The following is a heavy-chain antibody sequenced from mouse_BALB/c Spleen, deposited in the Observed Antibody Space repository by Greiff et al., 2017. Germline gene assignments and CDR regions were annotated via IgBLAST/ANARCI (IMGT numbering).Heavy chain of an antibody. Sequence: EVKLVESGGGLVKPGGSLKLSCAASGFTFSSYAMSWVRQSPEKRLEWVAEISSGGSYTYYPDTVTGRFTISRDNAKNTLYLEMSSLRSEDTAMYYCARVYDGYSPWFAYWGQGTLVTVSA. D-gene: IGHD2-3*01. V-gene: IGHV5-9-4*01. CDR3: ARVYDGYSPWFAY. CDR2: ISSGGSYT. J-gene: IGHJ3*01. CDR1: GFTFSSYA.